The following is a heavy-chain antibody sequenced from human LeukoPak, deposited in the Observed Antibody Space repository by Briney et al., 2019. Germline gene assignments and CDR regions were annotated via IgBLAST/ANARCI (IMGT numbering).Heavy chain of an antibody. Sequence: PSGTLSLTCAVSGGSISSYYWSWIRQPPGKGLEWIGYIYYSGSTNYNPSLKSRVTISVDTSKNQFSLKLSSVTAADTAVYYCARAGLSSGGDRALYYFDYWGQGTLVTVSS. CDR2: IYYSGST. J-gene: IGHJ4*02. V-gene: IGHV4-59*01. CDR1: GGSISSYY. D-gene: IGHD6-19*01. CDR3: ARAGLSSGGDRALYYFDY.